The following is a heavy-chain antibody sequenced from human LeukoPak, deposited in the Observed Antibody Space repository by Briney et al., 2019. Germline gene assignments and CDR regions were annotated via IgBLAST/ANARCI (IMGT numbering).Heavy chain of an antibody. J-gene: IGHJ4*02. CDR3: ARHRMITGIDY. Sequence: MPSETLSLTCTVSGGSISSYYWSWIRQPPGKGLEWIGYIYYSGSTNYNPSLKSRVTISVDTSKNQFSLKLSSVTAADTAVYYCARHRMITGIDYWGQGTLVTVSS. CDR1: GGSISSYY. V-gene: IGHV4-59*08. CDR2: IYYSGST. D-gene: IGHD3-16*01.